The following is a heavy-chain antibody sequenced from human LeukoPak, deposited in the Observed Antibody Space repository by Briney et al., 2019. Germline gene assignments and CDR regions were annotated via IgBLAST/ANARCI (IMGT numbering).Heavy chain of an antibody. Sequence: SETLSLTCTVSGDSISSYYWTWIRQPPGKGLEWIGYIYYSGSTNYNPSLKSRVTISVDTSKNQFSLKLTSVTAADTAVYYCARLGIGVVPSAMLGDYYFDHWGQGTLVTVSS. V-gene: IGHV4-59*08. CDR1: GDSISSYY. J-gene: IGHJ4*02. CDR2: IYYSGST. D-gene: IGHD2-2*01. CDR3: ARLGIGVVPSAMLGDYYFDH.